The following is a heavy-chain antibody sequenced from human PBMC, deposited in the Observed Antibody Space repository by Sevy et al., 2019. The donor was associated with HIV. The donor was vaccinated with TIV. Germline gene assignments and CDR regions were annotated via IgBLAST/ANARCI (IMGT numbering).Heavy chain of an antibody. V-gene: IGHV3-33*01. Sequence: GGSLRLSCAASGFTFSSYGMHRVRQAPGKGLEWVAVIWYDGSNKYYADSVKGRFTISRDNSKNTLYLQMNSLRAEDTAVYYCATIAAAGANYYYYYGMDVWGQGTTVTVSS. D-gene: IGHD6-13*01. CDR3: ATIAAAGANYYYYYGMDV. CDR2: IWYDGSNK. CDR1: GFTFSSYG. J-gene: IGHJ6*02.